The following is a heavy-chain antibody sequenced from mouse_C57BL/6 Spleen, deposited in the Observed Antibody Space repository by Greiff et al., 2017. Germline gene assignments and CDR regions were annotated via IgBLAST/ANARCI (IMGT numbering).Heavy chain of an antibody. D-gene: IGHD2-4*01. CDR3: AKKAIYYDYDEYYYAMDY. CDR2: IGSGGST. J-gene: IGHJ4*01. V-gene: IGHV2-5*01. Sequence: VQGVESGPGLVQPSQSLSITCTVSGFSLTSYGVHWVRQSPGKGLEWLGVIGSGGSTDYNADFLSRLSITTDNSKSQVFFKMTSLQADDTAIYYCAKKAIYYDYDEYYYAMDYWSQGTSGTGSS. CDR1: GFSLTSYG.